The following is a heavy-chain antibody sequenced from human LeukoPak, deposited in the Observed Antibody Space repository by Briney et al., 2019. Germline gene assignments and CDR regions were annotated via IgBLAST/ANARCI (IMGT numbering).Heavy chain of an antibody. CDR3: AREPRAGSGSYYTGAFDI. V-gene: IGHV1-69*04. J-gene: IGHJ3*02. Sequence: SSVTVSCTGSGGTFSSYTFSWVRHAPAQGLEWMGMIITILGIAHYAQKFKGRATITAEKSTSTPYMGLTSLRSEDPAVYYCAREPRAGSGSYYTGAFDIWGQGTMVTVSS. CDR1: GGTFSSYT. CDR2: IITILGIA. D-gene: IGHD1-26*01.